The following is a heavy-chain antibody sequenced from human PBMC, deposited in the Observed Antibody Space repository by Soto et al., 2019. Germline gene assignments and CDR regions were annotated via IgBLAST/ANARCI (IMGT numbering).Heavy chain of an antibody. J-gene: IGHJ4*02. Sequence: VQLEESGGALVQPGRSLRLSCAASGFTFDDYAMYWVRQVLGKGLEWVSSISWNSGNIDYADSVKGRFTTSRDNAENSLYLQMNSLRPEDTALYYCVRAKAGYSYGTPFDYWGQGNLVTVSS. CDR1: GFTFDDYA. V-gene: IGHV3-9*01. CDR3: VRAKAGYSYGTPFDY. CDR2: ISWNSGNI. D-gene: IGHD5-18*01.